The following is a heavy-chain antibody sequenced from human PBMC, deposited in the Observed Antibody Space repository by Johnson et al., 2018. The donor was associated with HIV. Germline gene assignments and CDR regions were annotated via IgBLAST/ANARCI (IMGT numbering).Heavy chain of an antibody. CDR3: ARVTGDSSSWYVGAFDI. V-gene: IGHV3-13*01. CDR1: GFTFSSYD. Sequence: VQLVESGGGLVQPGGSLRLSCAASGFTFSSYDMHWVRQATGKGLEWVSAIGTAGDTYYPGSVKGRFTISRDKSKNTLYLQMNSLRAEDTAVYYCARVTGDSSSWYVGAFDIWGQGTMVTVSS. CDR2: IGTAGDT. D-gene: IGHD6-13*01. J-gene: IGHJ3*02.